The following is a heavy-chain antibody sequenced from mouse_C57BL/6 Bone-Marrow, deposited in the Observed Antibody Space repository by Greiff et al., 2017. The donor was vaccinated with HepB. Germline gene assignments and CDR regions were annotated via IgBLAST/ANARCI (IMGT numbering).Heavy chain of an antibody. CDR3: TTDGYDEDYAMDY. CDR2: IDPENGDT. CDR1: GFNIKDDY. V-gene: IGHV14-4*01. Sequence: VQLQQSGAELVRPGASVKLSCTASGFNIKDDYMHWVKQRPEQGLEWIGWIDPENGDTEYASKFQGKATITADTSSNTAYLQLSSLTSEDTAVYDCTTDGYDEDYAMDYWGQGTSVTVSS. J-gene: IGHJ4*01. D-gene: IGHD2-2*01.